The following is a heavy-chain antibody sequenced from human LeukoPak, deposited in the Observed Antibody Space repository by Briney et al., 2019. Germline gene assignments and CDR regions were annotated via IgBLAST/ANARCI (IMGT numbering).Heavy chain of an antibody. J-gene: IGHJ4*02. CDR2: ISGIASNT. D-gene: IGHD1-26*01. Sequence: PGGSLRLSCAASGFTFSNNAMSWVSQAPGKGLEWVPVISGIASNTYYADSVKGRFTISRDNSKNTLYLQMNSLRAEDTAVYYCAKEGGSYYLHPLDNWGQGTLVTVSS. CDR3: AKEGGSYYLHPLDN. V-gene: IGHV3-23*01. CDR1: GFTFSNNA.